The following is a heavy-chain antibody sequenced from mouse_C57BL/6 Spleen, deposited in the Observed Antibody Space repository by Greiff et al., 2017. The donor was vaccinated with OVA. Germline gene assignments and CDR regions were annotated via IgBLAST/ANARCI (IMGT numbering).Heavy chain of an antibody. CDR1: GFTFSSYA. J-gene: IGHJ2*01. Sequence: DVKLVESGAGLVKPGGSLKLSCAASGFTFSSYAMSWVRQTPEKRLEWVAYISSGGDYIYYAEPVKGRFTISRDNARNTLYLQMISLKSEDTAMYYCTRIYGSSYVVFFDDWGQGTTLTVSS. D-gene: IGHD1-1*01. V-gene: IGHV5-9-1*02. CDR3: TRIYGSSYVVFFDD. CDR2: ISSGGDYI.